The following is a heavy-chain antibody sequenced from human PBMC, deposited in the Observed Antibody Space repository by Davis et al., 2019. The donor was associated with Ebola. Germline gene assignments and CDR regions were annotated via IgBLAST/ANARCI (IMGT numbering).Heavy chain of an antibody. V-gene: IGHV1-18*01. CDR1: GYTFTSYA. D-gene: IGHD2-2*01. J-gene: IGHJ6*02. Sequence: ASVTVSCKASGYTFTSYAMHWVRQAPGQRLEWMGWISAYNGNTNYAQKLQGRVTMTTDTSTSTAYMELRSLRSDDTAVYYCARGGYCSSTSCYARAGYYYYGMDVWGQGTTVTVSS. CDR2: ISAYNGNT. CDR3: ARGGYCSSTSCYARAGYYYYGMDV.